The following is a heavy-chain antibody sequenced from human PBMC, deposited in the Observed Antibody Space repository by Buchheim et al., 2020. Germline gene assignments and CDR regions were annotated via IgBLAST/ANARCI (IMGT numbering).Heavy chain of an antibody. J-gene: IGHJ1*01. CDR2: INHSGST. CDR1: GGSISSSNW. D-gene: IGHD2-8*02. V-gene: IGHV4-4*02. Sequence: QVQLQESGPGLVKPSGTLSLTCAVSGGSISSSNWWSWVRQPPGKGLEWIGEINHSGSTNYNPYLKRRVTISVDKSTNQFSPKLSSVTAADTAVYYCARVTGGRRAEYFQHWGQGTL. CDR3: ARVTGGRRAEYFQH.